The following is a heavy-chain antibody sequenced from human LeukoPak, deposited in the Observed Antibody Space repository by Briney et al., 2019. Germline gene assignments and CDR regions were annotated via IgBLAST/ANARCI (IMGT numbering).Heavy chain of an antibody. J-gene: IGHJ4*02. CDR1: GGSMSSSSYC. CDR3: ARHYYDSSGYFDY. D-gene: IGHD3-22*01. V-gene: IGHV4-39*01. CDR2: IYYSGST. Sequence: PSETLSLTCTVSGGSMSSSSYCWGWIRQPPGKGLEWIGSIYYSGSTYYNPFLKSRVTISVDTSKNQFSLKLSSVTAADTAVYYCARHYYDSSGYFDYWGQGTLVTVSS.